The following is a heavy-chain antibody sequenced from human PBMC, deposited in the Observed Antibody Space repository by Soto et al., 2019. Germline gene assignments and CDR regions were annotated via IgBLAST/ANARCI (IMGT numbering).Heavy chain of an antibody. CDR1: GFNFDDYS. D-gene: IGHD2-15*01. Sequence: PGGSLRLSCAASGFNFDDYSMHWVRQAPGKGLVWVSRINPDGSATNYADSVKGRFTISRDNSKNPLFLQMNSLRADDTAVYYCAKDQASGQGSFDSWGQGTLVTVSS. CDR3: AKDQASGQGSFDS. J-gene: IGHJ4*02. CDR2: INPDGSAT. V-gene: IGHV3-74*01.